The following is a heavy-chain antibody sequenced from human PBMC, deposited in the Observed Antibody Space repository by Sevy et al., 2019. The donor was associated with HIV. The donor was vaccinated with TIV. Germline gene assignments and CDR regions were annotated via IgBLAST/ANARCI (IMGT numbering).Heavy chain of an antibody. CDR3: ARVHRPDLVLVPAADYDFWSGYLDY. CDR1: GFTFSSYA. J-gene: IGHJ4*02. CDR2: ISYDGSNK. V-gene: IGHV3-30-3*01. Sequence: GGSLRLSCAASGFTFSSYAMHWVRQAPGKGLEWVAVISYDGSNKYYADSVKGRFTISRDNSKNTLYLQMNSLRAEDTAVYYCARVHRPDLVLVPAADYDFWSGYLDYWGQGTLVTVSS. D-gene: IGHD3-3*01.